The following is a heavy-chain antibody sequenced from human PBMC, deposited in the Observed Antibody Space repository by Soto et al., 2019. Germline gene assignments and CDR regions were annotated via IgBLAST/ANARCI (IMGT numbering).Heavy chain of an antibody. J-gene: IGHJ4*02. Sequence: QVQLVESGGGVVQPGRSLRLSCVASGFTFSSCAMHWVRQVPGKGLEWLAVVTHDGSLYPYADSVKGRFSISRDNSRKPLYLQMNSLRPEDTAVYYCVKDRSDTWSFDYWGQGTLVTVSS. V-gene: IGHV3-30*18. CDR2: VTHDGSLY. CDR3: VKDRSDTWSFDY. D-gene: IGHD2-8*02. CDR1: GFTFSSCA.